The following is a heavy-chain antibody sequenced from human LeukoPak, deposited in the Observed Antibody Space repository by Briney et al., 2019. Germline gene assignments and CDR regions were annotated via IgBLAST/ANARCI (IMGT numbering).Heavy chain of an antibody. J-gene: IGHJ4*02. Sequence: PETLSLTCTVSGGSISSYYWSWIRQPAGKGLEWIGRIYTSGSTNYNPSLKSRVTMSVDTSKNQFSLKLSSVTAADTAVYYCARGAAKPVYGDHTSFDYWGQGTLVTVSS. D-gene: IGHD4-17*01. V-gene: IGHV4-4*07. CDR2: IYTSGST. CDR1: GGSISSYY. CDR3: ARGAAKPVYGDHTSFDY.